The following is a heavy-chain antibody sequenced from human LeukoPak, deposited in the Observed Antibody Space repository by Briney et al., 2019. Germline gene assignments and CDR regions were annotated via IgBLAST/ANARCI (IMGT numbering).Heavy chain of an antibody. V-gene: IGHV3-30*02. CDR1: GFTFSSYG. Sequence: GGSLRLSCAASGFTFSSYGVHWVRQAPGKGLERVAFIRYDGSNKYYADSVKGRFTISRDNSKNTLYLQMNSLRAEDTAVYYCAKDPSIVATISWFDPWGQGTLVTVSS. CDR2: IRYDGSNK. CDR3: AKDPSIVATISWFDP. J-gene: IGHJ5*02. D-gene: IGHD5-12*01.